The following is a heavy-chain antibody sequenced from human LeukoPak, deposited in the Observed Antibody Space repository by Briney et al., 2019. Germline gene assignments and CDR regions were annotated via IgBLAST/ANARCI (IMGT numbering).Heavy chain of an antibody. Sequence: GGSLRLSCAASGFTFSDYWMSWMRQAPGKVLEWVANIKYDGNEEYYVDSVKGRFTISRDNAKNSLYLQLNSLRVEDTAVYYCARDPGGAQYYYGSGSYLNWFDPWGQGTLVTVSS. J-gene: IGHJ5*02. CDR2: IKYDGNEE. CDR3: ARDPGGAQYYYGSGSYLNWFDP. CDR1: GFTFSDYW. V-gene: IGHV3-7*01. D-gene: IGHD3-10*01.